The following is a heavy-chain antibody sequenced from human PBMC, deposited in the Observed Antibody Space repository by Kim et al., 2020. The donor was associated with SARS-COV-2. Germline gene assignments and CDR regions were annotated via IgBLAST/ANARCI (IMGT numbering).Heavy chain of an antibody. CDR2: T. Sequence: TNDDPSLRGRVTISVDTSKNQFSRKLSSVTAADTAVYYCARDSGRYFDYWGQGTLVTVSS. CDR3: ARDSGRYFDY. V-gene: IGHV4-59*01. J-gene: IGHJ4*02.